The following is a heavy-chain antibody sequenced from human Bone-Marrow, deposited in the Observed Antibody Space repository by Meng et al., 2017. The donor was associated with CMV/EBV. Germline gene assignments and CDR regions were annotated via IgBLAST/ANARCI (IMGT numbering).Heavy chain of an antibody. Sequence: GGSLRLSCAASGFTFSSYAMHWVRQAPGKGLEWVAVISYDGSNKYYADSVKGRFTISRDNSKNTLYLQMNSLRAEDTAVYYCAKKSGFCSGGSCYSYYYYGMDVWGQGTTVTVSS. D-gene: IGHD2-15*01. CDR1: GFTFSSYA. CDR2: ISYDGSNK. CDR3: AKKSGFCSGGSCYSYYYYGMDV. V-gene: IGHV3-30*04. J-gene: IGHJ6*01.